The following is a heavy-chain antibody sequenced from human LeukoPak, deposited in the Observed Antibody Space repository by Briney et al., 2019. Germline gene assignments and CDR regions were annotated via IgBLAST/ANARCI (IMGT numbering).Heavy chain of an antibody. J-gene: IGHJ4*02. CDR3: ARGYSSSWRNFDY. V-gene: IGHV4-39*01. CDR1: GGSISSSSYY. D-gene: IGHD6-13*01. CDR2: IYYSGST. Sequence: SETLSLTCTVSGGSISSSSYYWGWIRQPPGKGLEWIGSIYYSGSTYYNPSLKSRVTISVDTSKNQSSLKLSSVTAADTAVYYCARGYSSSWRNFDYWGQGTLVTVSS.